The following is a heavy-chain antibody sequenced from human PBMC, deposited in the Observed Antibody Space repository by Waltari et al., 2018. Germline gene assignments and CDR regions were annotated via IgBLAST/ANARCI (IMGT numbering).Heavy chain of an antibody. D-gene: IGHD2-15*01. CDR1: GGSFSGYY. CDR3: ASSDCSGGSCYFSYYYYGMDV. Sequence: QVQLQQWGAGLLKPSETLSLTCAVSGGSFSGYYWSWIRQPPGTGLEWIGEINHSGSTNYNPSLKSRVTISVDTSKNQFSLKLSSVTAADTAVYYCASSDCSGGSCYFSYYYYGMDVWGQGTTVTVSS. J-gene: IGHJ6*02. V-gene: IGHV4-34*01. CDR2: INHSGST.